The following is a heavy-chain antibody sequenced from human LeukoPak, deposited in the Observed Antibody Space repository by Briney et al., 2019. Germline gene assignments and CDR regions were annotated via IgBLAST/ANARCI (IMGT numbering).Heavy chain of an antibody. Sequence: SETLSLTCTVSGVSISSSSYYWGWIRQPPGKGLEWIGSIYYSGSTYYNPSLKSRVTISVDTSKNQFSLKLSSVTAADTAVYYCARDLYYYDSSGYWKSDAFDIWGQGTMVTVSS. CDR3: ARDLYYYDSSGYWKSDAFDI. D-gene: IGHD3-22*01. CDR2: IYYSGST. CDR1: GVSISSSSYY. J-gene: IGHJ3*02. V-gene: IGHV4-39*07.